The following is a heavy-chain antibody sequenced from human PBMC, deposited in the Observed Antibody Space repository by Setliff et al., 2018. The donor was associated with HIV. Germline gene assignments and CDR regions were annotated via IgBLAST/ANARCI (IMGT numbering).Heavy chain of an antibody. CDR3: AARGSPLWGSYSY. D-gene: IGHD3-16*01. Sequence: GASVKVSCKASGFTFRSSAMQWVRHARGQRLEWVGWIVVGGGNTNYAQKFQERVTITRDMSTSTAYMELSSLRSEDTAVHYCAARGSPLWGSYSYWGQGTLVTVSS. V-gene: IGHV1-58*02. CDR1: GFTFRSSA. J-gene: IGHJ4*02. CDR2: IVVGGGNT.